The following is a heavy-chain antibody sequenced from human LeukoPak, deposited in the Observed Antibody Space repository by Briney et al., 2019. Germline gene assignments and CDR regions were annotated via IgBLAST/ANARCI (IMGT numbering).Heavy chain of an antibody. J-gene: IGHJ4*02. V-gene: IGHV4-59*12. D-gene: IGHD3-10*01. CDR3: ARGRSELPY. Sequence: SETLSLTCTVSGGSISSYYWSWIRQPPGQGLEWIGYIYYSGSTRYNPSLKSRVTISVDTSKNQFSLNLSSVTAADTAAYFCARGRSELPYWGQGTLVSVSS. CDR1: GGSISSYY. CDR2: IYYSGST.